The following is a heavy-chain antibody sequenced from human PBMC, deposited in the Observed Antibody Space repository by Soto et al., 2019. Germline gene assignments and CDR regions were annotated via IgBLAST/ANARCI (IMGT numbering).Heavy chain of an antibody. CDR2: INPSGGST. Sequence: AASVKVSCKASGYTFTSYYMHWVRQAPGQGLEWMGIINPSGGSTSYAQKFQGRVTMTRDTSTSTVYMELSSLRSEDTAVYYCARSITIFGVVMAYYFDYWGQGTLVTVSS. D-gene: IGHD3-3*01. J-gene: IGHJ4*02. CDR1: GYTFTSYY. V-gene: IGHV1-46*01. CDR3: ARSITIFGVVMAYYFDY.